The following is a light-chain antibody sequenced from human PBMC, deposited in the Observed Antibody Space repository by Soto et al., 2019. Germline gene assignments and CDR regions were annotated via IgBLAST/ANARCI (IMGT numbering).Light chain of an antibody. CDR2: GNS. CDR3: QSYDSSLSGYV. J-gene: IGLJ1*01. CDR1: SSNIGAGYD. V-gene: IGLV1-40*01. Sequence: QSVLTQSPSVSGAPGQRVTISCTGSSSNIGAGYDVHWYQQLPGTVPKLLIYGNSNRPSGVPDRFSGSKSGTSASLAITGLQAEDEADYYCQSYDSSLSGYVFGTGTKLTVL.